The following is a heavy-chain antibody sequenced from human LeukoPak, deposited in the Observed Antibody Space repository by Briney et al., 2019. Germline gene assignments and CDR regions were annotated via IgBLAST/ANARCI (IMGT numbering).Heavy chain of an antibody. CDR3: ARDLYYGSGGYYFDY. Sequence: GGFPRLSCAASGLTVSSNYMSWVRQAPGKGLEWVSVIYSGGRTFYADSVKGRFIISRDNSKNTLFLQMNSLRAEDTAVYYCARDLYYGSGGYYFDYWGQGTLVTVSS. J-gene: IGHJ4*02. CDR1: GLTVSSNY. CDR2: IYSGGRT. D-gene: IGHD3-10*01. V-gene: IGHV3-66*01.